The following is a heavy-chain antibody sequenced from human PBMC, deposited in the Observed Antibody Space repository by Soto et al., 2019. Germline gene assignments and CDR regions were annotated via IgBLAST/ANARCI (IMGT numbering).Heavy chain of an antibody. CDR3: ARAERQMVRGVIRWFDP. D-gene: IGHD3-10*01. CDR1: GGSISSGDYY. J-gene: IGHJ5*02. Sequence: KASETLSLTCTVSGGSISSGDYYWSWIRQPPXKGLEWIGYIYYSGSTYYNPSLKSRVTISVDTSKNQFSLKLSSVTAADTAVYYCARAERQMVRGVIRWFDPWGQGTLVTVSS. CDR2: IYYSGST. V-gene: IGHV4-30-4*01.